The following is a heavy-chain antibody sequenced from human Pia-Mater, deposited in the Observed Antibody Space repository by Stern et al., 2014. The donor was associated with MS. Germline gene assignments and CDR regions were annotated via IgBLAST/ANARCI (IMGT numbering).Heavy chain of an antibody. J-gene: IGHJ4*02. CDR1: GFTFSHYS. D-gene: IGHD4-17*01. Sequence: EVQLVQSGGGLVKPGESLRLSCAASGFTFSHYSINWVRQAQGQGLEWISSISNNATHSYYADSVEGRFTISRDSAKDSVSLHMVSLRAEDTAVDYCARARVGDYARSPHLDSWGQGTLVTVSS. V-gene: IGHV3-21*01. CDR2: ISNNATHS. CDR3: ARARVGDYARSPHLDS.